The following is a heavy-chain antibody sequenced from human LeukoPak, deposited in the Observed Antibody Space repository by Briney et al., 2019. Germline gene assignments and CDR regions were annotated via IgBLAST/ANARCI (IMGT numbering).Heavy chain of an antibody. V-gene: IGHV3-23*01. J-gene: IGHJ4*02. Sequence: PGGSLRLSCEASGFTFSIHGMAWVRQAPGKGLEWVSAISGGGGSTYYADSVKGRFTISRDNSKNTLYLQMNSLRAEDTAVYYCAKDALPRIAAAGTVVWGQGTLVTVSS. CDR1: GFTFSIHG. CDR2: ISGGGGST. CDR3: AKDALPRIAAAGTVV. D-gene: IGHD6-13*01.